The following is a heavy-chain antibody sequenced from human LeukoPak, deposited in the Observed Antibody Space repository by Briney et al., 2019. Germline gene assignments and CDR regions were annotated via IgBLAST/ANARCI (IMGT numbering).Heavy chain of an antibody. J-gene: IGHJ4*02. Sequence: KPSETLSLTCTVSGGSISSGGYYWSWIRQHPGKGLEWIGYIYYSGSTYYNPSLKSRVTISVDTSKNQFSLKLTSVTAADTAVYYCARGGDYVWGSYRYWGQGTLVTVSS. V-gene: IGHV4-31*03. CDR2: IYYSGST. CDR1: GGSISSGGYY. D-gene: IGHD3-16*02. CDR3: ARGGDYVWGSYRY.